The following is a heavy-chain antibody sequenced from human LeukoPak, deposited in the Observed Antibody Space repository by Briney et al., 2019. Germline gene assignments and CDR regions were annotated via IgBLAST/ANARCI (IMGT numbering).Heavy chain of an antibody. J-gene: IGHJ4*02. CDR1: GFTFDDYA. Sequence: PGRSLRLSCAASGFTFDDYAMHWVRQPPGKGLEWVSGISWNSGSIGYADSVKGRFTISRDNAKNSLYLQVNSLRAEDMALYYCAKAYSSGWYGYFDYWGQGTLVTVSS. CDR3: AKAYSSGWYGYFDY. CDR2: ISWNSGSI. D-gene: IGHD6-19*01. V-gene: IGHV3-9*03.